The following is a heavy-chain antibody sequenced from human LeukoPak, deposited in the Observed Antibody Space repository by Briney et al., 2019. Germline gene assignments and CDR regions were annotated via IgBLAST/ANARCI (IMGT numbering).Heavy chain of an antibody. Sequence: GGTLRLSCAASGFTFSSYAMSWVRQAPGKGLEWVSAISGSGGSTYYADSVKGRLTISRDNSKNTLYLQMNSLRAEDTAVYYCAKIVAATQPAFDYWGQGTLVTVSS. J-gene: IGHJ4*02. V-gene: IGHV3-23*01. CDR2: ISGSGGST. D-gene: IGHD2-15*01. CDR3: AKIVAATQPAFDY. CDR1: GFTFSSYA.